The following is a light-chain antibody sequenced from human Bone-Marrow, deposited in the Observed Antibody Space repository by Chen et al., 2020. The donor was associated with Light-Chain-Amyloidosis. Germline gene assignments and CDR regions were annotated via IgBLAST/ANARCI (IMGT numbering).Light chain of an antibody. V-gene: IGLV3-21*02. CDR1: NIVSTS. Sequence: SYVLTQPSSVSVAPGQTATIACGGNNIVSTSVHWYQQTPGQAPLLVVYDDSDRPSGIPERLSGSNSGNTATLTISRVEAGDEGDYSCQVWDRSSDRPVFGGGTKLTVL. J-gene: IGLJ3*02. CDR3: QVWDRSSDRPV. CDR2: DDS.